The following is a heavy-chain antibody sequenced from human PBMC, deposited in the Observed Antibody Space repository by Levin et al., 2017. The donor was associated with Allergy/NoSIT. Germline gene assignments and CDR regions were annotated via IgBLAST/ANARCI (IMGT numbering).Heavy chain of an antibody. V-gene: IGHV4-38-2*02. D-gene: IGHD1-26*01. Sequence: PSETLSLTCTVSGYSISSGYYWAWIRQSPGKGLEWVGSIYHSGNTYYNPSLKSQVTISVDTSKNQFSLRLSSVTAADTAVYFCARDGHSGTYYYFGMDVWGQGTTVTVSS. CDR2: IYHSGNT. J-gene: IGHJ6*02. CDR1: GYSISSGYY. CDR3: ARDGHSGTYYYFGMDV.